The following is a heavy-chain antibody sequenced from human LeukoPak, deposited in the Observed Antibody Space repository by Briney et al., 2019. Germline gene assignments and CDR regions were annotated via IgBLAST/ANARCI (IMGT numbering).Heavy chain of an antibody. V-gene: IGHV3-33*06. D-gene: IGHD5-18*01. CDR1: GFTFSSYG. CDR3: AKGEGSYGRYYFDY. CDR2: IWYDGTNK. Sequence: GGSLRLSCAASGFTFSSYGMHWVRQAPGKGLEWAAVIWYDGTNKYYADSMKGRFTISRDNSKNKLYLQMNSLRVEDTAVYYCAKGEGSYGRYYFDYWGQGTLVTVSS. J-gene: IGHJ4*02.